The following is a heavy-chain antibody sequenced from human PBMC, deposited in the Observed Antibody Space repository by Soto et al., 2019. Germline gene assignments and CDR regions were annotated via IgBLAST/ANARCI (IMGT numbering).Heavy chain of an antibody. CDR3: ARLFGSTHYGLEV. J-gene: IGHJ6*04. Sequence: GESLKISCKGSGYSFTNYWIGWVRQMPGKDLEWIGIIYPEDSETRYSPSFQGLVTISVDKSISTAYLQWNSLQASDTAMYYWARLFGSTHYGLEVWGKGTTVTVPS. V-gene: IGHV5-51*01. CDR1: GYSFTNYW. CDR2: IYPEDSET. D-gene: IGHD3-16*01.